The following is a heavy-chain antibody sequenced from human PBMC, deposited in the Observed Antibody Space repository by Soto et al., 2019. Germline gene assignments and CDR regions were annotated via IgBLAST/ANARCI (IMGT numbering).Heavy chain of an antibody. V-gene: IGHV3-74*03. J-gene: IGHJ3*02. CDR2: INTDGGSS. D-gene: IGHD2-2*01. CDR1: GFSFSGHW. CDR3: ARETGYCSRTSCYRRAFDT. Sequence: EVQLVESGGDLVQPGGSLSLSCAASGFSFSGHWMHWVRQAPGEGLEWVSRINTDGGSSAYADSVKGRFTISRDNAKNTLSLHMNGLRAEDTAVYYCARETGYCSRTSCYRRAFDTWGQGTTVTVSS.